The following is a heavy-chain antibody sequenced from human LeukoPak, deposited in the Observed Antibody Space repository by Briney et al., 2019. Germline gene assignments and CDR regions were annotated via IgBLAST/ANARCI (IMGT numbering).Heavy chain of an antibody. V-gene: IGHV4-59*01. CDR3: ARGPSYPSSTYYYYYVMDV. Sequence: SETLSLTCTVSRGSISSYHWSWIRQPPGKGLEWIGYIYDSGSTSYNPSLRSRVTISLDTSKNQFSLKLSSVTAADTAVYYCARGPSYPSSTYYYYYVMDVWGQGTTVTVSS. CDR2: IYDSGST. D-gene: IGHD2-2*01. CDR1: RGSISSYH. J-gene: IGHJ6*02.